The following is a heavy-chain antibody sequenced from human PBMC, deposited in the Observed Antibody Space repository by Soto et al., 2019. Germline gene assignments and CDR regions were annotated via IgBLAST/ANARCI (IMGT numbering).Heavy chain of an antibody. CDR3: ARARSEYDILSLAY. Sequence: GASVKVSCKASGYTFTSYYMHWVRQAPGQGLEWMGIINPSGGTTSYAQNFQGRVTMTRDTSTSTVYMEVSRLRFEDTAVYYCARARSEYDILSLAYWGQGTLVTVSS. V-gene: IGHV1-46*01. D-gene: IGHD3-9*01. CDR2: INPSGGTT. CDR1: GYTFTSYY. J-gene: IGHJ4*02.